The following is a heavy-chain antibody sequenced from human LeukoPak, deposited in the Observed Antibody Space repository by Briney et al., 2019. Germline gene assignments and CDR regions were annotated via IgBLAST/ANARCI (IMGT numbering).Heavy chain of an antibody. CDR1: GGSFSGYY. CDR2: INHSGST. CDR3: ARGLGYSSFNWFDP. Sequence: PSETLSLTCAVYGGSFSGYYWSWIRQPPGKGLEWIGEINHSGSTNYNPSLKSRVTISVDTSKNQFSLKLSSVTAADTAVYYCARGLGYSSFNWFDPWGQETLVTVSS. D-gene: IGHD6-13*01. J-gene: IGHJ5*02. V-gene: IGHV4-34*01.